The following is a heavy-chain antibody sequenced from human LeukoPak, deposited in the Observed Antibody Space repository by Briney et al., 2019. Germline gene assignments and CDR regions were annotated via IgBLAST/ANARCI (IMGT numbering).Heavy chain of an antibody. V-gene: IGHV4-39*01. CDR3: ARLAYYDFWSGYYTHYYYMDV. Sequence: PSETLSLTCTVSGGSISSSSYYWGWIRQPPGKGLEWIGSIYYSGSTYYTPSLKSRVTISADTSKNQFSLKLSSVTAADTAVYYCARLAYYDFWSGYYTHYYYMDVWGKGTTVTVSS. J-gene: IGHJ6*03. D-gene: IGHD3-3*01. CDR2: IYYSGST. CDR1: GGSISSSSYY.